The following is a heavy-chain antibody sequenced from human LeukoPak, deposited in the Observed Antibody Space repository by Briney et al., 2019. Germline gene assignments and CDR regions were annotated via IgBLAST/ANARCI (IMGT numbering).Heavy chain of an antibody. CDR2: ISTSVSTT. Sequence: PGGSLRLSCAASGFTFSSYEMNWVRQAPGKGLEWVSYISTSVSTTYYADSVKGRFTISRDNGKNSLYLHMSSLRDEDTAVYYCARYGRLGGESFDYWGRGTLVTVSS. D-gene: IGHD2-21*01. CDR1: GFTFSSYE. J-gene: IGHJ4*02. CDR3: ARYGRLGGESFDY. V-gene: IGHV3-48*03.